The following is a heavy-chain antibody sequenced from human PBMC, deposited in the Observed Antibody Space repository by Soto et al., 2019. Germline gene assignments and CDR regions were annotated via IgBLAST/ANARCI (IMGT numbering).Heavy chain of an antibody. CDR1: GFTFSSYS. J-gene: IGHJ6*03. Sequence: GGSLRLSCAASGFTFSSYSMNWVRQAPGKGLEWVSYISSSSSTIYYADSVKGRFTISRDNAKNSLYLQMNSLRAEDTAVYYCAREPYVLMVQYYYMDVWGKGTTVTVSS. CDR2: ISSSSSTI. CDR3: AREPYVLMVQYYYMDV. D-gene: IGHD2-8*01. V-gene: IGHV3-48*01.